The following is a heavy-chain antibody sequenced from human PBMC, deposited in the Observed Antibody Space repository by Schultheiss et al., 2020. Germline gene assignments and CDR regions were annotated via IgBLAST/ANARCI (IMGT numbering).Heavy chain of an antibody. Sequence: SETLSLTCTVSGGSISSGDYYWSWIRQPPGKGLEWIGYIYYSGSTYYNPSLKSRVTISVDTSKNQFSLKLSYVTAADTAVYYCARLQYYGSGSYRLGLDYWGQGTLVTVSS. CDR1: GGSISSGDYY. CDR2: IYYSGST. D-gene: IGHD3-10*01. V-gene: IGHV4-30-4*01. CDR3: ARLQYYGSGSYRLGLDY. J-gene: IGHJ4*02.